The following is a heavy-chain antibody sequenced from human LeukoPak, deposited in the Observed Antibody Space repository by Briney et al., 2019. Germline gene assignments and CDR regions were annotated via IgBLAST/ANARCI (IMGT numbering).Heavy chain of an antibody. CDR3: VRTLEWLSHLFDY. V-gene: IGHV3-74*01. CDR1: GKYW. Sequence: GGSLRLSCAASGKYWIHWVRQVPGKGLVWVSHINSDGSWTSYADSVKGRFTISRDNAKNSLYLQMNSLRAEDTAVYYCVRTLEWLSHLFDYWGQGILVTVSS. CDR2: INSDGSWT. J-gene: IGHJ4*02. D-gene: IGHD3-3*01.